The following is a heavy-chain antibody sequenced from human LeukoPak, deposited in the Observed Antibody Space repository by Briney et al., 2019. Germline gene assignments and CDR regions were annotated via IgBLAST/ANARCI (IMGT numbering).Heavy chain of an antibody. D-gene: IGHD4-17*01. J-gene: IGHJ4*02. CDR1: GGSISSDY. Sequence: PSETLSLTCTVSGGSISSDYWSWIRQPPGKGLEWIGEINHSGSTNYNPSLKSRVTISVDTSKNQFSLKLSSVTAADTAVYYCARTGLNGDVDYWGQGTLVTVSS. CDR3: ARTGLNGDVDY. V-gene: IGHV4-34*01. CDR2: INHSGST.